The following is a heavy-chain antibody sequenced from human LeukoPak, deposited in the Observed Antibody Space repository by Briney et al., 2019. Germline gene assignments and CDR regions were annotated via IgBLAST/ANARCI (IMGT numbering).Heavy chain of an antibody. J-gene: IGHJ4*02. V-gene: IGHV4-39*01. Sequence: ETLSLTCTVSGGSISSSSFYWGWIRQPPGKELQCIGIIYSSGSTSYNPSLKSRVTISLDASKNQFSLKLSSVTAADTAVYYWASPHEGSTTSPLDYWGQGTLVTVSS. CDR3: ASPHEGSTTSPLDY. CDR2: IYSSGST. D-gene: IGHD2/OR15-2a*01. CDR1: GGSISSSSFY.